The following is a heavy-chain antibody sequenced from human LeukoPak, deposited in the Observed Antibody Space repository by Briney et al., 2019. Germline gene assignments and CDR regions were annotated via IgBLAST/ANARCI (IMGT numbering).Heavy chain of an antibody. J-gene: IGHJ3*02. CDR3: AAGNYYDSSGYYPYAFDI. Sequence: SAKVSCKASGFIFSRSAVQWVRQARGQRLEWIGWIVVGSGNTNYAQKFQERVTMTRDMSTGTAYMELSSLRSEDTAVYYCAAGNYYDSSGYYPYAFDIWGQGTMVTVSS. V-gene: IGHV1-58*01. CDR1: GFIFSRSA. CDR2: IVVGSGNT. D-gene: IGHD3-22*01.